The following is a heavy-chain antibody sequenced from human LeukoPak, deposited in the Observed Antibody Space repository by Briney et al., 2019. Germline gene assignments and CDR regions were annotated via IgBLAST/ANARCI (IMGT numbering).Heavy chain of an antibody. CDR3: ARSWRRRYSLNLPPPRYYYYGMDV. J-gene: IGHJ6*02. V-gene: IGHV1-69*04. Sequence: SVKVSCKASGGTFSSYAISWVRQAPGQGLEWMGRIIPIFGIANYAQKFQGRVAITADKSTSTAYMELSSLRSEDTAVYYCARSWRRRYSLNLPPPRYYYYGMDVWGQGTTVTVSS. D-gene: IGHD5-18*01. CDR1: GGTFSSYA. CDR2: IIPIFGIA.